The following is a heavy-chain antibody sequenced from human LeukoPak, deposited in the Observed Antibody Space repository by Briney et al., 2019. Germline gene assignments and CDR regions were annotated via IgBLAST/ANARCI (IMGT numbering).Heavy chain of an antibody. D-gene: IGHD2-15*01. CDR2: INPNSGDT. J-gene: IGHJ5*02. CDR1: GYILTDYY. Sequence: GASVKVSCKASGYILTDYYMHWVRQAPGQGLEWMGWINPNSGDTNYAQKFQGRVTMTRDTSISTVYMELRRLRYDDTAAYYCARGPLEYCSGGTCYSGRNWFDPWGQGTLVIVSS. V-gene: IGHV1-2*02. CDR3: ARGPLEYCSGGTCYSGRNWFDP.